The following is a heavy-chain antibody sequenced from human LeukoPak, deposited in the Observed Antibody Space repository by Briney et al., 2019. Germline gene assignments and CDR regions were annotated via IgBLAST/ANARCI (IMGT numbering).Heavy chain of an antibody. D-gene: IGHD3-22*01. J-gene: IGHJ4*02. CDR2: ISSSGSTI. V-gene: IGHV3-48*03. CDR1: GFTFSSYE. Sequence: GGSLRLSCAASGFTFSSYEMNWVRQAPGKGLEWVSYISSSGSTIYYADSVKGRFTISRANAKNSLYLQMNSLRAEDTAVYYCARDGGAYYYDSSGYSKFDYWGQGTLVTVSS. CDR3: ARDGGAYYYDSSGYSKFDY.